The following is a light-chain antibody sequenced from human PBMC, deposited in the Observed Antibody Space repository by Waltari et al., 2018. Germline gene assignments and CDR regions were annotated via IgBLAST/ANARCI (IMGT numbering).Light chain of an antibody. V-gene: IGLV2-14*03. CDR3: SSYTASPPHVV. Sequence: QSALTQPASVSGSPGQSISISCTGISSDVGGFNFVSWYQQHPGKAPKLMIYDVFNRPSGVSPRFSGSKSDNASSLAISGLQAEDEAVYYCSSYTASPPHVVFGGGTK. CDR1: SSDVGGFNF. J-gene: IGLJ2*01. CDR2: DVF.